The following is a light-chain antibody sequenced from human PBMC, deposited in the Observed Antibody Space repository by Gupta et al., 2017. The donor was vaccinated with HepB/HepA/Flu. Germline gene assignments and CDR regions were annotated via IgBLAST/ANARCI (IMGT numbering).Light chain of an antibody. CDR2: DAS. CDR1: QSVSSY. Sequence: VLQPSPALLSLSPGERAILSCRASQSVSSYLAWYQQKPGQAPRLLIYDASNRATGIPARFSGGRSGTDFTLTISSREPEEVAVYYCQQRSNWPPGLTFGGGTKVEIK. J-gene: IGKJ4*01. CDR3: QQRSNWPPGLT. V-gene: IGKV3-11*01.